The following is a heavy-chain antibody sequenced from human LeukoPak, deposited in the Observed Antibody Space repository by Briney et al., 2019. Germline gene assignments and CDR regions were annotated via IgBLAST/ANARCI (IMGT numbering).Heavy chain of an antibody. Sequence: GASVKVSCKASGYTFTNNGINGVRQAPGQGLEWMGWISAYNGYTNYAQKLQGRVTMTTDTSTSTAYMELRSLRSDDTAIYYCARDQRMTTVTTADYWGQGTLVTVSS. D-gene: IGHD4-11*01. CDR2: ISAYNGYT. V-gene: IGHV1-18*01. CDR3: ARDQRMTTVTTADY. CDR1: GYTFTNNG. J-gene: IGHJ4*02.